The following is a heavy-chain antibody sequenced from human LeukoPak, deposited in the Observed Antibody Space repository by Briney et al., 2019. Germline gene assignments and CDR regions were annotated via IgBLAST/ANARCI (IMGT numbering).Heavy chain of an antibody. J-gene: IGHJ4*02. V-gene: IGHV4-34*01. D-gene: IGHD1-26*01. CDR3: ARAIVGATDRHFDY. CDR1: GGSFSGYY. CDR2: INHSGST. Sequence: SETLSLTCAVYGGSFSGYYWSWIRQPPGKGLEWIGEINHSGSTNYNPSLKSRVTISADTSKNQFSLKLSSVTAADTAVYYCARAIVGATDRHFDYWGQGTLVTVSS.